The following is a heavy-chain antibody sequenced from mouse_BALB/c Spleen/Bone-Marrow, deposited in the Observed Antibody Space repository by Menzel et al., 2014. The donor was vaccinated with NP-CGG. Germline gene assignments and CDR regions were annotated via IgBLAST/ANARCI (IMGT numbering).Heavy chain of an antibody. V-gene: IGHV5-17*02. D-gene: IGHD1-1*02. J-gene: IGHJ3*01. CDR1: GFTFSSFG. CDR2: ISSGSSTI. CDR3: ARGGSYAWFAY. Sequence: EVQLVESGGGLVQPGGSRKLSCAASGFTFSSFGMHWVRQAPEKGLEWVAYISSGSSTIYYADTVKGRYTISRDNPKNTPFLQMTSLRSEDTAMYYCARGGSYAWFAYWGQGTLVTVSA.